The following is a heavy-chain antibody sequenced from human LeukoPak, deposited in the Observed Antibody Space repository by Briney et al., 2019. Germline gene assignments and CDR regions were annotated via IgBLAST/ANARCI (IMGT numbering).Heavy chain of an antibody. D-gene: IGHD4-17*01. CDR3: AKDDYGVLDY. CDR1: GFTFSSYA. CDR2: IDGSGGST. Sequence: GGSLRLSCAASGFTFSSYAMSWVRQAPGKGLEWVSAIDGSGGSTYYADSVKGRFTISRDNSKNTLYLQMNSLRAEGTAVYYCAKDDYGVLDYWGQGTLVTVSS. V-gene: IGHV3-23*01. J-gene: IGHJ4*02.